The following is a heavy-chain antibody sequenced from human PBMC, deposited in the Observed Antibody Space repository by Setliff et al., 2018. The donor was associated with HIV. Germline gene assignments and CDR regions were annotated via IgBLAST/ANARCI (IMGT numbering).Heavy chain of an antibody. CDR3: ARHRDPPGTSWIFYYYYMDL. V-gene: IGHV4-39*01. CDR1: SASISNSNSY. D-gene: IGHD6-13*01. Sequence: PSETLSLTCSAYSASISNSNSYWGWIRQTPGKRLEWLASIYYSGSTSYNPSLSSRLTISVDTSKNQLSRRLTSVTAAGTGVYYCARHRDPPGTSWIFYYYYMDLWGGGTTVTVSS. CDR2: IYYSGST. J-gene: IGHJ6*03.